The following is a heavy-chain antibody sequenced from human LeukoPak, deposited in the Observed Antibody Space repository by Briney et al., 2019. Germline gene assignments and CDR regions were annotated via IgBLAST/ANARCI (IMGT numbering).Heavy chain of an antibody. CDR2: ISYSGNT. Sequence: SETLSLTCTVSGGSIISSDYHWGCVRQPPGKGLEWLGTISYSGNTDYNPSLRSRVTISVDTSNNQFSLRLGSVTAADTAVYHCARHCCSGPAKRVFDIWGQGTMVTVSS. D-gene: IGHD2-15*01. CDR3: ARHCCSGPAKRVFDI. CDR1: GGSIISSDYH. V-gene: IGHV4-39*01. J-gene: IGHJ3*02.